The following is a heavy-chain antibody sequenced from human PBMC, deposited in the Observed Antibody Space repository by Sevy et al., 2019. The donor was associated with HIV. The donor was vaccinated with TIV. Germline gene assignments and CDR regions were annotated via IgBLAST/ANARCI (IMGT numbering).Heavy chain of an antibody. CDR2: IYYSGST. V-gene: IGHV4-59*01. CDR3: ARVDSSGWSLNWFDP. Sequence: SETLSLTCTVSGGSISSYYWSWIRQPPGKGLEWIGYIYYSGSTNYNPSLKSRVTISVDTSKNQFSLKLSSVTAADTAVYYCARVDSSGWSLNWFDPWGQGTLVTVS. CDR1: GGSISSYY. D-gene: IGHD6-19*01. J-gene: IGHJ5*02.